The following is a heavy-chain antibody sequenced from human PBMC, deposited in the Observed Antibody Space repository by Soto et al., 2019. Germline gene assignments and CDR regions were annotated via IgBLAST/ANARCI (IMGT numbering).Heavy chain of an antibody. CDR1: GGSISSYY. J-gene: IGHJ6*02. V-gene: IGHV4-59*08. CDR3: TTQGFGGLHGLVDV. CDR2: IYYSGST. Sequence: SETLSLTCTVSGGSISSYYWSWIRQPPGKGLEWIGYIYYSGSTNYNPSLKSRVTISVDTSKNQFSLKLSSVTAADTAVYYCTTQGFGGLHGLVDVWGQGTTVTVSS. D-gene: IGHD3-10*01.